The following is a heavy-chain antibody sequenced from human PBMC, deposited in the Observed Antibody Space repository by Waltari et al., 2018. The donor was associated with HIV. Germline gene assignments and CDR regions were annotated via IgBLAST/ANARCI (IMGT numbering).Heavy chain of an antibody. CDR3: CTRGGWKRHLPDYYSNGVDV. V-gene: IGHV1-24*01. CDR1: GYTLTDLS. J-gene: IGHJ6*02. D-gene: IGHD1-26*01. Sequence: QVQLMQSGAEVRKPGASVKVSCRVSGYTLTDLSIHWVRQTPEKGLEWMGGVSPEDGERVYARKFQCSVFMTDDITAATAYMEVNGLRFEHTGSYFSCTRGGWKRHLPDYYSNGVDVGGQGTTITVAS. CDR2: VSPEDGER.